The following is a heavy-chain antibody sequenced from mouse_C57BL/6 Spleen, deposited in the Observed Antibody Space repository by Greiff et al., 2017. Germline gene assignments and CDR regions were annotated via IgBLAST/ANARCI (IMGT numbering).Heavy chain of an antibody. D-gene: IGHD1-1*01. J-gene: IGHJ1*03. CDR2: IDPKSGGT. CDR1: GYTFTSYW. V-gene: IGHV1-72*01. CDR3: AGGGIADGSSLDRYFDV. Sequence: QVQLQQSGAELVKPGASVKLSCKASGYTFTSYWMHWVKQRPGRGLEWIGRIDPKSGGTKYNEKFKSKATLTVDKSSSTAYMQLSSLTSEDSAVYNCAGGGIADGSSLDRYFDVWGTGTTVTVSS.